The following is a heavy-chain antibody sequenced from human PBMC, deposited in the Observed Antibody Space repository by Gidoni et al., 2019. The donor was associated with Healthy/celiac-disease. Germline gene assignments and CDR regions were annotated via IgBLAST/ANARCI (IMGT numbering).Heavy chain of an antibody. CDR2: ISWDGGST. CDR1: GFTFDDYT. J-gene: IGHJ6*02. V-gene: IGHV3-43*01. Sequence: EVQLVESGGVVVQPGGSLRLSCAASGFTFDDYTMHWVRQAPGKGLEWVSLISWDGGSTHYADSVKGRFTISRDNGKNFLYLQMSSLRTEDTALYYCAKANGQVLVQYYYYGMDVWGQGTTVTVSS. D-gene: IGHD6-13*01. CDR3: AKANGQVLVQYYYYGMDV.